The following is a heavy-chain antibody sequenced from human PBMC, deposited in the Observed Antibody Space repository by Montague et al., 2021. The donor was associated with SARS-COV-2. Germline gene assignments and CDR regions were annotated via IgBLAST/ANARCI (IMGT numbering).Heavy chain of an antibody. D-gene: IGHD3-9*01. CDR3: ARIRDYDILTGASSGFDH. CDR1: GFSLSTSGMC. J-gene: IGHJ4*02. CDR2: IDWDDDK. Sequence: PALVKPTQTLTLTCTFSGFSLSTSGMCVSWIRQPPGKALEWLALIDWDDDKYYSTSLKTRLTISKDTSKNQVVLTMTNMDPVDTATYYCARIRDYDILTGASSGFDHWGQGTLVTVSS. V-gene: IGHV2-70*01.